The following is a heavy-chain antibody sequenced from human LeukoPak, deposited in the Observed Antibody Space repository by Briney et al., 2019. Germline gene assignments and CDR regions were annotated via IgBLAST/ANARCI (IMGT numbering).Heavy chain of an antibody. V-gene: IGHV1-2*02. CDR3: ARDRNDYSNYILDY. CDR1: GYTFTGYY. J-gene: IGHJ6*04. Sequence: ASVKVSCKASGYTFTGYYMHWVRQAPGQGLEWMGWINPNSGGTNYAQKFQGRVTMTRDTSISTAYMELSRLRSDDTAVYYCARDRNDYSNYILDYWGKGTTVTVSS. CDR2: INPNSGGT. D-gene: IGHD4-11*01.